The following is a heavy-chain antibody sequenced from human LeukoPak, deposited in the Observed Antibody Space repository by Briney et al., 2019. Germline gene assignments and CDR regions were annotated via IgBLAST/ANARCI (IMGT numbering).Heavy chain of an antibody. CDR3: TRHKGVLAFDY. J-gene: IGHJ4*02. D-gene: IGHD2-8*02. CDR2: IRSKANSYAT. CDR1: GFTFSGSA. Sequence: GGSLRLSCAASGFTFSGSAMHWVRQASGKGLEWVGRIRSKANSYATAYAASVKGSFTISRDDSKNTAYLQMNSLKTEDTAVYYCTRHKGVLAFDYWGQGTLVTVSS. V-gene: IGHV3-73*01.